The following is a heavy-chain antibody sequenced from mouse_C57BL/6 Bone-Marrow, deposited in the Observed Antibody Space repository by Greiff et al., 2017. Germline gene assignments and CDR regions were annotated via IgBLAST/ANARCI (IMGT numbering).Heavy chain of an antibody. CDR2: ISDGGSYT. Sequence: EVMLVESGGGLVKPGGSLKLSCAASGFTFSSYAMSWVRQTPEKRLEWVATISDGGSYTYYPDNVKGRFTISRDNAKNNLYLQMSHLKSEDSAMYYCASLYYYGSSYDYWGQGTTLTVSS. V-gene: IGHV5-4*03. CDR1: GFTFSSYA. D-gene: IGHD1-1*01. J-gene: IGHJ2*01. CDR3: ASLYYYGSSYDY.